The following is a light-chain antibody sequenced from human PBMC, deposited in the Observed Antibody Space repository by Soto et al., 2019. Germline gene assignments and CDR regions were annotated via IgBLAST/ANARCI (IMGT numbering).Light chain of an antibody. CDR2: EVS. CDR1: GSDVGAYNF. V-gene: IGLV2-14*01. J-gene: IGLJ1*01. CDR3: ISYAGSYTLYV. Sequence: QLALTQPASVSGSPGQSITFSCPGPGSDVGAYNFVSWYQHHPGKVPKVIIYEVSNRPSGISNRFSGSKSGNTASLTISGLQAEDEADYFCISYAGSYTLYVFGTGTKVTVL.